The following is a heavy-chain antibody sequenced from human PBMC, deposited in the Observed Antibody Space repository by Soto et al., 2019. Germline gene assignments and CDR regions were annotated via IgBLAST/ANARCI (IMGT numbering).Heavy chain of an antibody. CDR3: ARGSVDTSDSSSFYEY. Sequence: ETLSLTCAVYGGSLSAYYWSWIRQPPGKGLEWIGEINHSGGTSYNPSLKSRVTISVDTSKSQISLKLTSVTAADRAVYYCARGSVDTSDSSSFYEYWRRGTPVTV. CDR1: GGSLSAYY. J-gene: IGHJ4*02. V-gene: IGHV4-34*01. D-gene: IGHD3-22*01. CDR2: INHSGGT.